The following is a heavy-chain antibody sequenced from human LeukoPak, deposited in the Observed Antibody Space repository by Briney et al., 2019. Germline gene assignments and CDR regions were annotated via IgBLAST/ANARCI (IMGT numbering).Heavy chain of an antibody. CDR1: GYTFTYCG. J-gene: IGHJ4*02. D-gene: IGHD5-18*01. V-gene: IGHV1-18*01. CDR3: VRGGHTTMVEFDF. CDR2: ISIHNGNT. Sequence: EASVKVSCKASGYTFTYCGITWVRQAPGQGLEWMGWISIHNGNTNYAQNLQGRVTMTTDTSTGTAYMELRSLTSDDTAVYYCVRGGHTTMVEFDFWGQGTLVIVSS.